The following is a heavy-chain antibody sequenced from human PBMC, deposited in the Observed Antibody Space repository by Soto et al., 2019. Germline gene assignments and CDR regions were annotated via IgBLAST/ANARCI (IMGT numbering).Heavy chain of an antibody. V-gene: IGHV4-39*01. D-gene: IGHD6-13*01. CDR3: ARFVAAEDNYFDY. CDR1: GGSISSSSYY. Sequence: QLQLQESGPGLVKPSETLSLTCTVSGGSISSSSYYWGWIRQPPGKGLEWIGSIYYSGSTYYNPSLKSRVTISVDTSKNQFSLKLSSVTAADTAVYYCARFVAAEDNYFDYWGQGTLVTVSS. J-gene: IGHJ4*02. CDR2: IYYSGST.